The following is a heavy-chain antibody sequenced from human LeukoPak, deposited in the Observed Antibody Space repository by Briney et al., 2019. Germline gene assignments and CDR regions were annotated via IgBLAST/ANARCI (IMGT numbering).Heavy chain of an antibody. V-gene: IGHV3-30*18. CDR1: GFTFSSYG. D-gene: IGHD1-26*01. CDR3: AKMGARLYYYYYGMDV. Sequence: GGSLRLSCAASGFTFSSYGMHWVRQAPGKGLEWVAVISYDGSNKYYADSMKGRFTISRDNSKNTLYLQMNSLRAEDTAVYYCAKMGARLYYYYYGMDVWGQGTTVTVSS. CDR2: ISYDGSNK. J-gene: IGHJ6*02.